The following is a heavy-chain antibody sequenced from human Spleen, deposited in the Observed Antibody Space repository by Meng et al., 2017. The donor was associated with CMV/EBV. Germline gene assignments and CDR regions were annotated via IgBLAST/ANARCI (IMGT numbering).Heavy chain of an antibody. J-gene: IGHJ2*01. V-gene: IGHV3-73*01. CDR2: IRSKGYNYAA. CDR1: GFTFSGST. Sequence: GKSLKISCAASGFTFSGSTMHWVRQASGKGLEWLGRIRSKGYNYAAAYVPSVKGRFTISRDDSRDTAYLQMSSLKTEDTAIYYCSRQGPYSSPSDWYFDLWGRGTLVTVSS. D-gene: IGHD6-6*01. CDR3: SRQGPYSSPSDWYFDL.